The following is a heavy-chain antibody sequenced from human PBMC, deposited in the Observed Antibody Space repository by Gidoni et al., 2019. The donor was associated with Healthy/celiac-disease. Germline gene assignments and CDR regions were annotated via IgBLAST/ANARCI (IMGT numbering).Heavy chain of an antibody. V-gene: IGHV4-34*01. CDR3: ARVARWLQLHPTWFDP. Sequence: QVQLQQWGAGLLKPSETLSLTCAVYGGSFSGYYWSWIRQPPGKGLEWIGEIHPSGSTNYNPSLKSRVTISVDTSKNQFSLKLSSVTAADTAVYYCARVARWLQLHPTWFDPWGQGTLVTVSS. D-gene: IGHD5-12*01. J-gene: IGHJ5*02. CDR2: IHPSGST. CDR1: GGSFSGYY.